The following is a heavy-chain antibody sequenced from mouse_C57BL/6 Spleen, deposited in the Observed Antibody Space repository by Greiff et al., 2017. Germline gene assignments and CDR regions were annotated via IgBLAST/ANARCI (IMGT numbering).Heavy chain of an antibody. J-gene: IGHJ3*01. CDR2: ISDGGSYT. D-gene: IGHD1-2*01. CDR3: AGDSSWFAY. Sequence: LMESGGGLVKPGGSLKLSCAASGFTFSSYAMSWVRQTPEKRLEWVATISDGGSYTYYPDNVKGRFTISRDNAKNNLYLQMSHLKSEDTAMYYCAGDSSWFAYWGQGTLVTVSA. CDR1: GFTFSSYA. V-gene: IGHV5-4*01.